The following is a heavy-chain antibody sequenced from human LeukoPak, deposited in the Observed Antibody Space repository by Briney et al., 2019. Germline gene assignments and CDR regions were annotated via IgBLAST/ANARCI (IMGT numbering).Heavy chain of an antibody. J-gene: IGHJ4*02. Sequence: GGSLRLSCAASGFSFNSDWMDWVRQAPGKGLEWVANIKHDESEKNYLDSVKGRFAISRDNAQNSLYLQMNGLRVEDTAVYYCTRRLDDWGQGTLVTVSS. CDR1: GFSFNSDW. V-gene: IGHV3-7*01. CDR2: IKHDESEK. CDR3: TRRLDD. D-gene: IGHD3-16*01.